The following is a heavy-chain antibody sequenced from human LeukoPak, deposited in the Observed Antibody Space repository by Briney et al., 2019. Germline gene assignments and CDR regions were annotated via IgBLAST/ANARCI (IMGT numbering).Heavy chain of an antibody. J-gene: IGHJ6*03. D-gene: IGHD5-12*01. Sequence: SVKVSCKASGGTFSSYAISWVRQAPGQGLEWMGGIIPIFGTANYAQKFQGRVTMTEDTSTDTAYMELSSLRSEDTAVYFCATHSPEWRYSGYYNFYYMDVWGKGTTVTVSS. CDR3: ATHSPEWRYSGYYNFYYMDV. CDR1: GGTFSSYA. CDR2: IIPIFGTA. V-gene: IGHV1-69*06.